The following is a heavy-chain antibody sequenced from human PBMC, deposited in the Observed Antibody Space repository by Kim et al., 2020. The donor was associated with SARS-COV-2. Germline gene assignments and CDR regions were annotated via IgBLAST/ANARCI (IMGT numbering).Heavy chain of an antibody. J-gene: IGHJ4*02. CDR2: IWYDGSNK. Sequence: GGSLRLSCAACGFTFSSYGMHWVRQAPGKGLEWVAVIWYDGSNKYYADSVKGRFTISRDNSKNTLYLQMNSLRAEDTAVYYCARDRVYYDSSGYYPGDYWGQGTLVTVSS. CDR1: GFTFSSYG. V-gene: IGHV3-33*01. CDR3: ARDRVYYDSSGYYPGDY. D-gene: IGHD3-22*01.